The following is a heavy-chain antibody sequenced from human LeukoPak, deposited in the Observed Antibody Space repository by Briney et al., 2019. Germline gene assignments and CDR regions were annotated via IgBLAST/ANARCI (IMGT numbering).Heavy chain of an antibody. CDR2: INPSGGST. D-gene: IGHD3-22*01. CDR1: GYTFTSYY. V-gene: IGHV1-46*01. Sequence: GASVKVSCKASGYTFTSYYMHWVRQAPGQGLEWMGIINPSGGSTSYAQKFQGRVTMTRDMSTSTVYMELSSLRSEDTAVYYCARQYHYYDSSGYSLYDAFDIWGQGTMVTVSS. CDR3: ARQYHYYDSSGYSLYDAFDI. J-gene: IGHJ3*02.